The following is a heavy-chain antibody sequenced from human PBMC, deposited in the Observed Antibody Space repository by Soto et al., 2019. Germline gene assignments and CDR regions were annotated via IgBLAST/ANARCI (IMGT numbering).Heavy chain of an antibody. CDR2: ISSSSSYI. CDR1: GFTFSSYS. Sequence: GGSLRLSCAASGFTFSSYSMNWVRQAPGKGLEWVSSISSSSSYIYYADSVKGRFTISRDNAKNSLYLQMNSLRAEDTAVYYCARDASILTGSSYNWFDPWGQGTLVTVSS. V-gene: IGHV3-21*01. D-gene: IGHD3-9*01. J-gene: IGHJ5*02. CDR3: ARDASILTGSSYNWFDP.